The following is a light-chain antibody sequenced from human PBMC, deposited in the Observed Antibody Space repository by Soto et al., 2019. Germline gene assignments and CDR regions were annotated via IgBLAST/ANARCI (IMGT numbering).Light chain of an antibody. V-gene: IGKV1-39*01. Sequence: DIQMTQSPSSLSASVGDRVTITCRASQSISNYLNWYQQKPGKAPKLLIYAASSLQSGVPSRFSGSGSGTAFTLTISSLQPEDFATYYCHQSYNTPLTFGGGTKVEIK. CDR3: HQSYNTPLT. CDR1: QSISNY. J-gene: IGKJ4*01. CDR2: AAS.